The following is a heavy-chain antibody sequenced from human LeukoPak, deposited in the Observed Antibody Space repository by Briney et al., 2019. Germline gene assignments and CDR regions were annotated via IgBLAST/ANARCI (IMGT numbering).Heavy chain of an antibody. V-gene: IGHV4-34*01. CDR2: IYYSGST. J-gene: IGHJ4*02. D-gene: IGHD6-13*01. CDR3: ARYSSSWYYFDY. CDR1: GGSFSGYY. Sequence: SETLSLTCAVYGGSFSGYYWSWIRQPPGKGLEWIGSIYYSGSTYYNPSLKSRVTISVDTSKNQFSLKLSSVTAADTAVYYCARYSSSWYYFDYWGQGTLVTVSS.